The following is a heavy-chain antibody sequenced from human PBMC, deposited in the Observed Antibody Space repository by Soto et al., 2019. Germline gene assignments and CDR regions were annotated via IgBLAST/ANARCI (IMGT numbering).Heavy chain of an antibody. D-gene: IGHD3-10*01. CDR2: INTGKRNT. V-gene: IGHV1-3*04. J-gene: IGHJ4*02. CDR1: AYIFTTYV. Sequence: ASVKVSCKASAYIFTTYVIHWVRQAPGQRLEWMGWINTGKRNTKYSQKFQDRVTITWDTSASTAYMELSSLTSEDTAVYHCATDPAPFSGINDSHFDYWGRGTLVTVSS. CDR3: ATDPAPFSGINDSHFDY.